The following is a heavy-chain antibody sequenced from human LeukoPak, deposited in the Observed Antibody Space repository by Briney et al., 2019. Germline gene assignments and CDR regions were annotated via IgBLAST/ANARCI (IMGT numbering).Heavy chain of an antibody. V-gene: IGHV4-34*01. CDR1: GGSFSGYY. D-gene: IGHD3-3*01. J-gene: IGHJ4*02. CDR3: ASDEHGEIFFDY. CDR2: INHIGST. Sequence: SETLSLTCAVYGGSFSGYYWSWIRQPPGKGLECIGEINHIGSTNYNPSLKSRLNISVDTPKHQFSLKLSSVPAADPAVYYCASDEHGEIFFDYRRQGTLLTVSS.